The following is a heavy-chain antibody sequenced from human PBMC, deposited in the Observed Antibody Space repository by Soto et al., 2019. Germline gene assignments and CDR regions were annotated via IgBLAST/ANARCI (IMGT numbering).Heavy chain of an antibody. D-gene: IGHD3-10*01. Sequence: EGQLVESGGGLVKPGGSLRLSCAASGFSFSSYSLNWVRQAPGKGLEWVSSITSSSTYIHYADSVKGRFTISRDNAKNSLYLPMNSLRAEDTAVYYCARDNNFFDSGSGVDYWGQGTLVTVSS. V-gene: IGHV3-21*01. CDR3: ARDNNFFDSGSGVDY. CDR1: GFSFSSYS. CDR2: ITSSSTYI. J-gene: IGHJ4*02.